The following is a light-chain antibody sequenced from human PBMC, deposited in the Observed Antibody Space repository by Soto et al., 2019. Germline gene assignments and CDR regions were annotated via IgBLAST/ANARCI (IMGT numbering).Light chain of an antibody. V-gene: IGKV1-17*03. Sequence: DIQMTQSPSAMSASVGDRVTITCRASQAISHYLAWFHRRPGEVPKRLIYGASTLQSGVPSRFSGSGSGTEFTLTISSLQPEDFGTYYCLQHNTYPHSFGGGTQVE. CDR2: GAS. J-gene: IGKJ4*01. CDR3: LQHNTYPHS. CDR1: QAISHY.